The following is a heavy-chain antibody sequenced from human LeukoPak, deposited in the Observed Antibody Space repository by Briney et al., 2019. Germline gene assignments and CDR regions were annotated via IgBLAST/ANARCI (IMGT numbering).Heavy chain of an antibody. D-gene: IGHD3-3*01. V-gene: IGHV3-48*04. CDR1: GFTFSSYS. CDR3: ANNQYDFWSGYYMPY. CDR2: ISSSSSTI. Sequence: PGGSLRLSCAASGFTFSSYSMNWVRQAPGKGLEWVSYISSSSSTIYYADSVKGRFTISRDNAKNSLYLQMNSLRAEDTAVYYCANNQYDFWSGYYMPYWGQGTLVTVSS. J-gene: IGHJ4*02.